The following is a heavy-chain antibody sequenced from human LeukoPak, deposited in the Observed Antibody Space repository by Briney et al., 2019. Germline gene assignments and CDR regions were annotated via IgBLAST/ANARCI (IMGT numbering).Heavy chain of an antibody. CDR2: INPDGGST. J-gene: IGHJ4*02. CDR3: ARAPRNSSTMLDF. D-gene: IGHD6-13*01. CDR1: GYTFTSYW. Sequence: ASVKVSCKASGYTFTSYWIQWVRQAPGQGLEWMGLINPDGGSTAYAHRFQGRVVMTRDTSTSTAYMDLSSLRSEDTAVYHCARAPRNSSTMLDFWGQGTLVTISS. V-gene: IGHV1-46*01.